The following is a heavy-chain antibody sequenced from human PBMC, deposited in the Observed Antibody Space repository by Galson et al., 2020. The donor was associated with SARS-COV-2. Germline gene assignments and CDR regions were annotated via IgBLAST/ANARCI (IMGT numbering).Heavy chain of an antibody. D-gene: IGHD2-2*02. CDR2: INHSGSI. Sequence: SETLSLTCDVHGASFSSRYWTWIRQSPGKGLEWIGEINHSGSINYHPALKSRVAISVDTSKNQISLSLRSMTAADTGVYYCASLYCSSVTCYKEDVWAKGTTVIVSS. CDR3: ASLYCSSVTCYKEDV. CDR1: GASFSSRY. V-gene: IGHV4-34*01. J-gene: IGHJ6*04.